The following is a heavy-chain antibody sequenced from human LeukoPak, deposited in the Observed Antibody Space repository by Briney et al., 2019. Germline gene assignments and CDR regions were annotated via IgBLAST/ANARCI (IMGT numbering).Heavy chain of an antibody. Sequence: SETLSLTCAVYGGSFSNYYWSWIRQPPGKGLEWIGRIYTSGSTNYNPSLKSRVTMSVDTSKNQFSLKLSSVTAADTAVYYCARSSGYTYGYPFDSWGQGTLVTVSS. CDR1: GGSFSNYY. J-gene: IGHJ4*02. D-gene: IGHD5-18*01. V-gene: IGHV4-59*10. CDR2: IYTSGST. CDR3: ARSSGYTYGYPFDS.